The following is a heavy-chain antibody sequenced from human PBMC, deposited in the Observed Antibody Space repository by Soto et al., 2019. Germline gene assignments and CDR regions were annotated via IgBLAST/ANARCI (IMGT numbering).Heavy chain of an antibody. V-gene: IGHV4-31*03. J-gene: IGHJ6*02. CDR3: ARDRAKRERWLQSTFYYGMDV. CDR2: IYYSGST. Sequence: SETLSLTCTVSGGSISSGGYYWSWIRQHPGKGLEWIGYIYYSGSTYYNPSLKSRVTISVDTSKNQFSLKLSSVTAADTAVYYCARDRAKRERWLQSTFYYGMDVWGQGTTVTVS. CDR1: GGSISSGGYY. D-gene: IGHD5-12*01.